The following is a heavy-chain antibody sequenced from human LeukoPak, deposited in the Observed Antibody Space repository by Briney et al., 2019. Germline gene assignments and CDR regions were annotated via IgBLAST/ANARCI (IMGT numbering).Heavy chain of an antibody. CDR1: VFTFSSSS. Sequence: GEPLKFSSASSVFTFSSSSMPCVRPAPGKGLEWVAVICYDVRNKYYADSVKGRFTISRDNSKNTLYLQMNSLRAEDTGVYYCAKDLYIVVVPAAMVYWGQGTLVTVSS. CDR2: ICYDVRNK. CDR3: AKDLYIVVVPAAMVY. J-gene: IGHJ4*02. V-gene: IGHV3-33*06. D-gene: IGHD2-2*01.